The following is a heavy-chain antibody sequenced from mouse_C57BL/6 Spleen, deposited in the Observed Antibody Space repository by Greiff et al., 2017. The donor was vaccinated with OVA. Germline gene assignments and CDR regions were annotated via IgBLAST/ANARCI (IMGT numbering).Heavy chain of an antibody. D-gene: IGHD2-3*01. J-gene: IGHJ4*01. CDR2: IYPGDGDT. CDR3: AILYDGYYGYAMDY. CDR1: GYAFSSSW. V-gene: IGHV1-82*01. Sequence: QVQLQQSGPELVKPGASVKISCKASGYAFSSSWMNWVKQRPGKGLEWIGRIYPGDGDTNYNGKFKGKATLTADKSSSTAYMQLSSLTSEDSAVYFCAILYDGYYGYAMDYWGQGTSVTVSS.